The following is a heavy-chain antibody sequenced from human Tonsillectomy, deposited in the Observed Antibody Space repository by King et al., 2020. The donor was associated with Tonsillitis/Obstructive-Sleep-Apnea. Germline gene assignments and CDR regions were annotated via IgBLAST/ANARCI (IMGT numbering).Heavy chain of an antibody. D-gene: IGHD1-14*01. V-gene: IGHV4-34*01. CDR1: GGSFSGYY. J-gene: IGHJ2*01. CDR2: INHSGST. Sequence: VQLQQWGAGLLKPSETLSLTCAVYGGSFSGYYLSWIRQPPGKGLEWIGAINHSGSTNYNPSLKSRVTISLDTSKNQFSLKLSSVTAADTAVYYCARVSGSSDLPPSYCYFDLWGRGTLVTVSS. CDR3: ARVSGSSDLPPSYCYFDL.